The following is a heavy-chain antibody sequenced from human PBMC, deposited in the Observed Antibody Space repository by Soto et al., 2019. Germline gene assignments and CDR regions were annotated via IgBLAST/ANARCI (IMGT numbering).Heavy chain of an antibody. CDR3: AKGPGRTYYYDSSGPSRFDY. V-gene: IGHV3-23*01. CDR1: GFTFSSYA. D-gene: IGHD3-22*01. J-gene: IGHJ4*02. Sequence: GGSLRLSCAASGFTFSSYAMSWVRQAPGKGLEWVSAISGSGGSTYYADSVKGRFTISRANSKNTLYLQMNSLRAEDTAVYYCAKGPGRTYYYDSSGPSRFDYWGQGTLVTVSS. CDR2: ISGSGGST.